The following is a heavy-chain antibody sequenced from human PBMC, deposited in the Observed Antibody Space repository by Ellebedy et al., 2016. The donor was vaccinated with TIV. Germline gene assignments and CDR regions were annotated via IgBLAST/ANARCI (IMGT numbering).Heavy chain of an antibody. J-gene: IGHJ4*02. D-gene: IGHD3-22*01. CDR2: IWHDGSKK. Sequence: GGSLRLSXAASRFTFTNYGMHWVRQAPGKGLEWVAAIWHDGSKKFYADFVKGRFTISRDDSESTLFLQMNSLRADDTAVYFCAGVNYDTTTGYYSDYWGQGTLVTVSS. CDR1: RFTFTNYG. CDR3: AGVNYDTTTGYYSDY. V-gene: IGHV3-33*01.